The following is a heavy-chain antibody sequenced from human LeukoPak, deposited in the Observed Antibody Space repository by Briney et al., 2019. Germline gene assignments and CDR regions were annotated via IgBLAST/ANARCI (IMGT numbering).Heavy chain of an antibody. CDR1: GYTFTSYG. V-gene: IGHV1-18*01. CDR2: ISTYNGNT. Sequence: ASVKVSCKASGYTFTSYGISWVRQAPGQGLEWMGWISTYNGNTNYAQKLQGRVTMTTDTSTSTAYMELRSLRSDDTAVHYCARDHITMVRGVIGYWGQGTLVTVSS. J-gene: IGHJ4*02. D-gene: IGHD3-10*01. CDR3: ARDHITMVRGVIGY.